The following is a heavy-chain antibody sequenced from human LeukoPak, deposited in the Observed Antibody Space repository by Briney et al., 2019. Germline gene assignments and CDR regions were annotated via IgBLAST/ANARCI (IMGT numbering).Heavy chain of an antibody. V-gene: IGHV3-20*01. CDR3: ARGMIVAQRTFGDAFDI. CDR2: INWNGGST. Sequence: PGGSLRLSCAASGFTFDDYGMSWVRQAPGKGLEWVSGINWNGGSTGYADSVKGRFTISRDNAKSSLYLQMNSLRAEDTALYHCARGMIVAQRTFGDAFDIWGQGTMVTVSS. J-gene: IGHJ3*02. CDR1: GFTFDDYG. D-gene: IGHD3-22*01.